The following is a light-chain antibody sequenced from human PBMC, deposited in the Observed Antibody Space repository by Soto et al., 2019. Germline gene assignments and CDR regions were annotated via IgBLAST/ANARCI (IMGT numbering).Light chain of an antibody. CDR2: EVS. V-gene: IGLV2-8*02. Sequence: HSALTRPPSANRSAGQSVTICYPGTSSDVGGYNYVSWYQQHPGKAPKLMIYEVSKRPSGVPDRFSGSKSGNTASLTVSGLQAEDEADYYCSSYAGGNVFGTGTKVTVL. J-gene: IGLJ1*01. CDR1: SSDVGGYNY. CDR3: SSYAGGNV.